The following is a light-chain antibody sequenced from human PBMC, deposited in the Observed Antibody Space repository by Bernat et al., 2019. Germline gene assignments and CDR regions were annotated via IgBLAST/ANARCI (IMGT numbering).Light chain of an antibody. CDR2: WAS. Sequence: DIVMTQSPDSLAVSLGERATINCKSSQSVLYSSDNKNFLNWYQQKPGQPPKLLIYWASNRESGVPDRFSGSGSGTDFTLTISSLQAEDVAVYSCQQYYTTPLTFGGGTKVEIK. J-gene: IGKJ4*01. V-gene: IGKV4-1*01. CDR1: QSVLYSSDNKNF. CDR3: QQYYTTPLT.